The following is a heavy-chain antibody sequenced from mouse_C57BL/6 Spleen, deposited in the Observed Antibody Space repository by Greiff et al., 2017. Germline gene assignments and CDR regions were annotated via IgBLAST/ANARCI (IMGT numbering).Heavy chain of an antibody. V-gene: IGHV1-55*01. Sequence: QVQLQQPGAELVKPGASVKMSCKASGYTFTSYWITWVKQRPGQGLEWIGDIYPGSGSTNYNQKFKGKATLTVDQSSSTAYMQLNSLTSEDSAVYYCARSIKLGPMDYWGQGTTLTVSS. D-gene: IGHD4-1*01. J-gene: IGHJ2*01. CDR2: IYPGSGST. CDR1: GYTFTSYW. CDR3: ARSIKLGPMDY.